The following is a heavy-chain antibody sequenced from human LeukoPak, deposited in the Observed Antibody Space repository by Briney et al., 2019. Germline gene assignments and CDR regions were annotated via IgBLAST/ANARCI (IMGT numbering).Heavy chain of an antibody. CDR1: GGTFSSYA. J-gene: IGHJ4*02. V-gene: IGHV1-69*13. Sequence: SVKVSCKASGGTFSSYAISWVRQAPGQGLEWMGGIIPIFGTANYAQKFQGRVTITADESTSTAYMELSSLRSEDTAVYYCARGEDYYDGSGLDYWGQGTLVTVSS. D-gene: IGHD3-22*01. CDR3: ARGEDYYDGSGLDY. CDR2: IIPIFGTA.